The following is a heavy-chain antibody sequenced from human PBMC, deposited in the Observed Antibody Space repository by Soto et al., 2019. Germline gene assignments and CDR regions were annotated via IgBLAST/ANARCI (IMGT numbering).Heavy chain of an antibody. D-gene: IGHD3-3*01. CDR1: GYSFTSYW. CDR2: IYPGDSDT. CDR3: ARGGLRFLEWLAYGMDV. V-gene: IGHV5-51*01. J-gene: IGHJ6*02. Sequence: GESLKISCKGSGYSFTSYWIGWVRQMPGKGLEWMGIIYPGDSDTRYSPSFQGQVTISADKSISTAYLQWSSLKASDTAMYYCARGGLRFLEWLAYGMDVWGQGTTVTVSS.